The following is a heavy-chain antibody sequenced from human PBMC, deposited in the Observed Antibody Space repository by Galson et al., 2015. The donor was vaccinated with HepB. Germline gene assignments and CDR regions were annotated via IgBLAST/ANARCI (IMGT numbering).Heavy chain of an antibody. V-gene: IGHV3-23*01. D-gene: IGHD3/OR15-3a*01. J-gene: IGHJ4*02. CDR3: ARGGGEFFDWLSTAAYFDS. Sequence: SLRLSCATSRFTFSSYAKSWVRQAPGKGLEWVSTISGSGGSTFYADSVKGRFTISRANSKNTVYMQMTRLRAEDTAVYYCARGGGEFFDWLSTAAYFDSWGQGTLVTVPS. CDR1: RFTFSSYA. CDR2: ISGSGGST.